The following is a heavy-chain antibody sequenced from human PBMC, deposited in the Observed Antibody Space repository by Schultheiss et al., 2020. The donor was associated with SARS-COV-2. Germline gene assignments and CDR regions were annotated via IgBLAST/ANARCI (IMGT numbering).Heavy chain of an antibody. CDR2: LYYSGSS. Sequence: SETLSLTCAVYGGSFSGYYWGWIRQPPGKGLEWIGNLYYSGSSKYNPSIKSRVTISIDTSTSQFSLTLTAVTAADTAIYYCARFPDYLYCSSTSCYGNYYYGMDVWGQGTTVTVSS. D-gene: IGHD2-2*01. CDR3: ARFPDYLYCSSTSCYGNYYYGMDV. CDR1: GGSFSGYY. V-gene: IGHV4-34*11. J-gene: IGHJ6*02.